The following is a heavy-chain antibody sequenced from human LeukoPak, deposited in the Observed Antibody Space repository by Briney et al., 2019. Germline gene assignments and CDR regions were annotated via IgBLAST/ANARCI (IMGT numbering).Heavy chain of an antibody. D-gene: IGHD3-3*01. Sequence: SETLSLTCTVSGGSISSSSYYCGWVRQPPGRGLEWLRSIYYSGSTYYNPSIKSRVTISVDTSKNQFSLKLSSVTAADTAVYYCARQSRFLEWLLQQGVGAFDIWGQGTMVTVSS. CDR2: IYYSGST. V-gene: IGHV4-39*01. CDR3: ARQSRFLEWLLQQGVGAFDI. J-gene: IGHJ3*02. CDR1: GGSISSSSYY.